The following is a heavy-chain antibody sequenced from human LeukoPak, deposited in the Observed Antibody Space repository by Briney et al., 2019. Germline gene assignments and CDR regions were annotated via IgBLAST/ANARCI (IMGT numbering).Heavy chain of an antibody. CDR2: ISSSGSTR. Sequence: GGSLRLSCAASGFTFSSYEMNWVRQAPGKGLEWVSYISSSGSTRYYADSVKGRFTISRDNAKNSLSLQMNSLRAEDTAVYYCARPDYYYGSGSYGGDYWGQGTLVTVSS. CDR1: GFTFSSYE. V-gene: IGHV3-48*03. CDR3: ARPDYYYGSGSYGGDY. J-gene: IGHJ4*02. D-gene: IGHD3-10*01.